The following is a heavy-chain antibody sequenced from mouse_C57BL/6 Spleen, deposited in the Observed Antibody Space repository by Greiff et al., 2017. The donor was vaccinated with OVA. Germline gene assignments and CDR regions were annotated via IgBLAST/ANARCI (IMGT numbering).Heavy chain of an antibody. Sequence: VQRVESGAELVRPGASVTLSCKASGYTFTDYEMHWVKQTPVHGLEWIGAIDPETGGTAYNQKFKGKAILTADKSSSTAYMELRSLTSEDSAVYYCTRKSLDYWGQGTTLTVSS. CDR2: IDPETGGT. J-gene: IGHJ2*01. V-gene: IGHV1-15*01. D-gene: IGHD1-3*01. CDR3: TRKSLDY. CDR1: GYTFTDYE.